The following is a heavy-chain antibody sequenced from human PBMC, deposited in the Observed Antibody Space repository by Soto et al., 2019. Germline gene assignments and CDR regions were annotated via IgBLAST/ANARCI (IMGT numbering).Heavy chain of an antibody. Sequence: ESGPTLVNPTQTLTLTCTFSGFSLSTSGMCVSWIRQPPGKALEWLALIDWDDDKYYSTSLKTRLTISKDTSKNQAVLTMTNMDPVDTATYYCAWGTMGGTDYYYGMDVWGQGTTVTVSS. J-gene: IGHJ6*02. D-gene: IGHD3-10*01. CDR1: GFSLSTSGMC. CDR2: IDWDDDK. CDR3: AWGTMGGTDYYYGMDV. V-gene: IGHV2-70*01.